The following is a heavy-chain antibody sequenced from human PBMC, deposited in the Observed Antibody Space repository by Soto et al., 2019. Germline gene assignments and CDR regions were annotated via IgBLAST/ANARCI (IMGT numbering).Heavy chain of an antibody. CDR3: ARNPISIFDLGENWFDP. CDR2: IYYSGST. V-gene: IGHV4-39*01. Sequence: QLQLQESGPGLVKPSETLSLTCTVSGGSISSSSYYWGWIRQPPGKGLEWIGSIYYSGSTYYNPSLKSRVTISVDTSKNQFSLKLSSVTAADTAVYYCARNPISIFDLGENWFDPWGQGTLVTVSS. CDR1: GGSISSSSYY. J-gene: IGHJ5*02. D-gene: IGHD3-3*02.